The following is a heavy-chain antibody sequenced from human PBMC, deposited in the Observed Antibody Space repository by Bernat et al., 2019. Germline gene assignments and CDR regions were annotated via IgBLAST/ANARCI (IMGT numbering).Heavy chain of an antibody. Sequence: EVQLVESGGGLVQSGGSLRLSCAASGFTFSDHYMDWVRLAPGKGLECVGFRRSKYKGETTEKAASVRGRFTISRDDSKTEMYMKMNSLKSEEKANYYCARETRFDDTVHELRGQGTKVTV. CDR2: RRSKYKGETT. CDR3: ARETRFDDTVHEL. D-gene: IGHD3-3*01. V-gene: IGHV3-72*01. CDR1: GFTFSDHY. J-gene: IGHJ4*02.